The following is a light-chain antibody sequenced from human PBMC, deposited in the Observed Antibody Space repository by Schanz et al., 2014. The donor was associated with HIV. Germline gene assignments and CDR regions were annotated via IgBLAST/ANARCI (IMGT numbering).Light chain of an antibody. CDR3: QQSYSTLIT. CDR2: KAS. Sequence: DIQMTQSPSTLSASVGDRVTITCRASQSISNWLAWYQQKPGKAPRLLIYKASSLESGVPSRFSGSGSGTEFTLTISSLQPADFATYYCQQSYSTLITFGQGTRLEIK. J-gene: IGKJ5*01. V-gene: IGKV1-5*03. CDR1: QSISNW.